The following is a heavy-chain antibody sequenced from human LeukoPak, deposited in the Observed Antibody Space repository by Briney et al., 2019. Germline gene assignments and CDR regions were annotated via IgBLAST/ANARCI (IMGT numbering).Heavy chain of an antibody. CDR3: ARGWEHYYDSSGYYPDAFDI. Sequence: ASVKVSCKASGYTFTSYDINWVRQATGRGLEWMGWMNPNSGNTGYAQKFQGRVTMTRNTSISTAYMELSSLRSEDTAVYYCARGWEHYYDSSGYYPDAFDIWGQGTMVTVSS. V-gene: IGHV1-8*01. D-gene: IGHD3-22*01. CDR1: GYTFTSYD. CDR2: MNPNSGNT. J-gene: IGHJ3*02.